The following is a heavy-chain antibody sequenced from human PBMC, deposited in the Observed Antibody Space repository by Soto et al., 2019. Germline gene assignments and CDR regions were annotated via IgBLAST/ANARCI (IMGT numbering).Heavy chain of an antibody. CDR2: ISGSGGTI. Sequence: EVQLVESGGGLVQPGGSLRLSCAASGFTLSSYSMHWVRQAPGKGLEWVSYISGSGGTIYYADSVKGRFTISRDNAKNSLSVQMNSLRDEDTAVYFCARETGLRSSGWSYYFDFWGQGTLVTDSS. CDR3: ARETGLRSSGWSYYFDF. D-gene: IGHD6-19*01. J-gene: IGHJ4*02. CDR1: GFTLSSYS. V-gene: IGHV3-48*02.